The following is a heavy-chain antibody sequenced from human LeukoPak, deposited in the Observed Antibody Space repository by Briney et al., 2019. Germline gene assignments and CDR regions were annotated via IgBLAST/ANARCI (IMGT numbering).Heavy chain of an antibody. J-gene: IGHJ2*01. CDR2: IYTSGST. D-gene: IGHD4-23*01. Sequence: PSETLSLTXTVSGGSISSYYWSWIRQPAGKGLEWIGRIYTSGSTNYNPSLKSRVTMSVDTSKNQFSLKLSSVTAADTAVYYCARDLLVVTNWYFDLWGHGTLVTVSS. V-gene: IGHV4-4*07. CDR3: ARDLLVVTNWYFDL. CDR1: GGSISSYY.